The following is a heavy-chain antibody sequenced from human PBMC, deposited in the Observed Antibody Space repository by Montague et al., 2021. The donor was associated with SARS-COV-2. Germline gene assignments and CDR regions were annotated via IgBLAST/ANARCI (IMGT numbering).Heavy chain of an antibody. Sequence: SETLSLTCTVSGGSISGYFWSWIRQSPGKGPEWIGYIYYSGTTKYNPALKSRVAISLETSKNQFSLRLNSVTAADTAAYYCAATGYFASGKYEFWGQGTWVTVSS. D-gene: IGHD3-10*01. CDR2: IYYSGTT. CDR3: AATGYFASGKYEF. CDR1: GGSISGYF. V-gene: IGHV4-59*08. J-gene: IGHJ4*02.